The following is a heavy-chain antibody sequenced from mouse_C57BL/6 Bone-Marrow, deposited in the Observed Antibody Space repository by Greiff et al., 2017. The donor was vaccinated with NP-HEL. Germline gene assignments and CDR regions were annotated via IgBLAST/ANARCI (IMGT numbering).Heavy chain of an antibody. D-gene: IGHD1-1*01. V-gene: IGHV14-4*01. Sequence: VQLQQSGAELVRPGASVKLSCTASGFNIKDDYMHWVKQRPEQGLEWIGWIDPENGDTEYASKFQGKATITADTSSNTAYLQLSSLTSEDTAVYYGTRYYGSSPWAWFAYWGQGTLVTVSA. CDR1: GFNIKDDY. CDR2: IDPENGDT. J-gene: IGHJ3*01. CDR3: TRYYGSSPWAWFAY.